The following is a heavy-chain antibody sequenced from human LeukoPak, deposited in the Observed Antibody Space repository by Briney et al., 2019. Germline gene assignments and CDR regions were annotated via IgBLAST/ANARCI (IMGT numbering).Heavy chain of an antibody. Sequence: ASVKVSCKASGGTFSSYAIGWVRQAPGQGLEWMGRIIPILGTANYAQKFQGRVTITTDESTSTAYMELSSLRSEDTAVYYCARWGATTVGAFDIWGQGTMVTVSS. CDR1: GGTFSSYA. V-gene: IGHV1-69*11. CDR3: ARWGATTVGAFDI. J-gene: IGHJ3*02. CDR2: IIPILGTA. D-gene: IGHD4-23*01.